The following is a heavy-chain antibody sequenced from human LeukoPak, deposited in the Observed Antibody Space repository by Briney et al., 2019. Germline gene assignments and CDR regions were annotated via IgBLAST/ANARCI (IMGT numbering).Heavy chain of an antibody. Sequence: ASVKVSCKASGYTFTGYYMHWVRQAPGQGLEWMGWINPNSGGTNYAQKFQGRVTMTRDTSISTAYMELSRLRSEDTAVYYCARTVGYYYDSSGHLGYWGQGTLVTVSS. CDR3: ARTVGYYYDSSGHLGY. V-gene: IGHV1-2*02. D-gene: IGHD3-22*01. CDR2: INPNSGGT. CDR1: GYTFTGYY. J-gene: IGHJ4*02.